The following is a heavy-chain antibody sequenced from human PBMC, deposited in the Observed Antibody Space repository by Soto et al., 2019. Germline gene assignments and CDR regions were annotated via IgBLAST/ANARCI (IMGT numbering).Heavy chain of an antibody. V-gene: IGHV2-5*01. CDR3: AHKLRYLDPMDV. CDR2: IYWNDDK. Sequence: SGPTLGNPTQTLTLTCTFSGFSLSTGGVAVGWIRQPPGKALEWLALIYWNDDKLYSPSLKTRLTVTKDTSKKQVVITMTNVGPVDTATYYCAHKLRYLDPMDVWGQGTTVTVSS. CDR1: GFSLSTGGVA. J-gene: IGHJ6*02. D-gene: IGHD3-9*01.